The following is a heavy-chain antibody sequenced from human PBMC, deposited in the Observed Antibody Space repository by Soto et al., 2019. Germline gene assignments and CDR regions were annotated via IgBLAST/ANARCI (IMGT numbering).Heavy chain of an antibody. CDR3: ARDSNGSGSYGLDP. Sequence: GASVKISCKASGYTLTSYGTSWVRQVPGQGLEWMGWISAYNGNTNYAQKLQGRVTMTTDTSTSTAYMELRSLRSDDTAVYYCARDSNGSGSYGLDPWGQGTLVTVSS. CDR2: ISAYNGNT. CDR1: GYTLTSYG. J-gene: IGHJ5*02. D-gene: IGHD3-10*01. V-gene: IGHV1-18*01.